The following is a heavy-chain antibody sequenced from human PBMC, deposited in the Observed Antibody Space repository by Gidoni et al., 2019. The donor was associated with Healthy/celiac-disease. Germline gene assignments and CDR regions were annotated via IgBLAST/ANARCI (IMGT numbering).Heavy chain of an antibody. CDR2: ISSSSSYT. CDR1: GFTFSDYY. Sequence: QVQLVESGGGLVKPGGSLRLSCAASGFTFSDYYIRWIRQAPGKGLEWVSYISSSSSYTNYADSVKGRFTISRDNAKNSLYLQMNSLRAEDTAVYYCARDRGVSSGWDYYYYYYGMDVWGQGTTVTVSS. D-gene: IGHD6-19*01. CDR3: ARDRGVSSGWDYYYYYYGMDV. J-gene: IGHJ6*02. V-gene: IGHV3-11*06.